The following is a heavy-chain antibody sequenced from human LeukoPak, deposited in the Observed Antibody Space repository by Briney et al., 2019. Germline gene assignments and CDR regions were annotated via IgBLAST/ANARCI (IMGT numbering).Heavy chain of an antibody. CDR2: ISYDGSNK. CDR3: ARDPAGYPFCYFDY. Sequence: PGGSLRLSCAASGFTFSSYWMSWVRQTPGKGLEWVAVISYDGSNKYYADSVKGRFTISRDNSKNTLYLQMNSLRAEDTAVYYCARDPAGYPFCYFDYWAREPWSPSPQ. CDR1: GFTFSSYW. D-gene: IGHD3-3*01. V-gene: IGHV3-30-3*01. J-gene: IGHJ4*02.